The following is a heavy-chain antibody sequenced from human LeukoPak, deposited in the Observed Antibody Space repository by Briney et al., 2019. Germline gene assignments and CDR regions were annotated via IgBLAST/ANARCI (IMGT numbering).Heavy chain of an antibody. CDR3: TTRPPVMALDAFDI. V-gene: IGHV3-15*01. CDR2: IKSKTDGGTT. D-gene: IGHD2-8*01. Sequence: GGSLRLSCAASGFTFSNAWMSWVRQAPGKGLEWVGRIKSKTDGGTTDYAAPVKGRFTISRDDSKNTLYLQMNSLKTEDTAVYYCTTRPPVMALDAFDIWGQGTMVTVSS. J-gene: IGHJ3*02. CDR1: GFTFSNAW.